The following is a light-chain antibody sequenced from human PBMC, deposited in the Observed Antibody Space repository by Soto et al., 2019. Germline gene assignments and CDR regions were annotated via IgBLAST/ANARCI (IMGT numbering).Light chain of an antibody. J-gene: IGLJ3*02. CDR2: EVT. V-gene: IGLV2-8*01. CDR1: SSDVGAYKY. Sequence: QSALTQPPSASGSPGQSVTISCTGTSSDVGAYKYVSWYQQYPGKAHKLMIYEVTKRPSGVPDRFSGSKSGNTASLTVSGLQAEDEDDYYCTSYVGNDIWVFGGGTKLTVL. CDR3: TSYVGNDIWV.